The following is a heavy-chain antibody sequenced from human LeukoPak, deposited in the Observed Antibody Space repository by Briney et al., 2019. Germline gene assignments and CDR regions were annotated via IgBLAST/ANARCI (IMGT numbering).Heavy chain of an antibody. Sequence: GGSLRLSCAASGFTFGSYAMSWVRQAPGKGLEWVSAISGSGGSTYYADSVKGRFTISRDNSKNTLYLQMNSLRAEDTAVYYCANDDFWSGYSTKDYYYYGMDVWGQGTTVTVSS. V-gene: IGHV3-23*01. J-gene: IGHJ6*02. D-gene: IGHD3-3*01. CDR1: GFTFGSYA. CDR3: ANDDFWSGYSTKDYYYYGMDV. CDR2: ISGSGGST.